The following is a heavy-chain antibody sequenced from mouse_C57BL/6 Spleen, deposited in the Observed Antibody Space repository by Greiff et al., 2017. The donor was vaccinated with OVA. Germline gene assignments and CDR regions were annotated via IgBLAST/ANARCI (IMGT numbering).Heavy chain of an antibody. D-gene: IGHD1-1*01. Sequence: EVKLQESGPGLVKPSQSLSLTCSVSGYSITSGYYWNWIRQFPGNKLEWMGFIRYDGSNNYNQSLKNRITFTHDTSKYQIFLKSNSVTTEDTSTYYCAREPLYYYGSSYSYFDYWGQGTTLTVSS. J-gene: IGHJ2*01. CDR3: AREPLYYYGSSYSYFDY. CDR1: GYSITSGYY. CDR2: IRYDGSN. V-gene: IGHV3-6*01.